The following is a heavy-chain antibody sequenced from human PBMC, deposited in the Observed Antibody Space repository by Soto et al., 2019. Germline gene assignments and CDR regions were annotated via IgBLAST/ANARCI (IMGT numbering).Heavy chain of an antibody. V-gene: IGHV3-21*01. CDR3: ARDAGYGYGGPDYYYYYMDV. CDR2: ISSSSSYI. Sequence: GGSLRLSCAASGFTFSSYSMNWVRQAPGKGLEWVSSISSSSSYIYYADSVKGRFTISRDNAKNSLYLQMNSLRAEDTAVYYCARDAGYGYGGPDYYYYYMDVWGKGTTVTVSS. CDR1: GFTFSSYS. J-gene: IGHJ6*03. D-gene: IGHD5-18*01.